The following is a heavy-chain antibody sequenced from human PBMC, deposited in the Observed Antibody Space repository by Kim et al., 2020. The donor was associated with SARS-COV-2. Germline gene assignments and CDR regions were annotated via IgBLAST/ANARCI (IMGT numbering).Heavy chain of an antibody. CDR1: QYTFTSYD. V-gene: IGHV1-8*01. D-gene: IGHD2-2*01. Sequence: ASVKVSCKASQYTFTSYDINWVRQAPGQGPEWMGWMNPENGNTGYAQKFQGRVTMTRDNSISTAYMELSSLSFEDTAVYYCARGQSRPSHYYGMDVWGQGTTVTVSS. CDR3: ARGQSRPSHYYGMDV. J-gene: IGHJ6*02. CDR2: MNPENGNT.